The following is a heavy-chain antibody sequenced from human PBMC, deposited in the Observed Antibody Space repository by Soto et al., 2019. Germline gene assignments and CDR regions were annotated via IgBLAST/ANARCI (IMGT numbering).Heavy chain of an antibody. J-gene: IGHJ1*01. CDR1: GFSLSTSGVG. D-gene: IGHD2-21*02. CDR2: IYWDDDK. V-gene: IGHV2-5*02. CDR3: AHRRGYCGGDCYEYFQH. Sequence: SGPTLVNPTQTLTLTCTFSGFSLSTSGVGVGWIRQPPGKALEWLALIYWDDDKRYSPSLKSRLTITKDTSKNQVVLTMTNMDPVDTATYYCAHRRGYCGGDCYEYFQHWGQGTLVTVSS.